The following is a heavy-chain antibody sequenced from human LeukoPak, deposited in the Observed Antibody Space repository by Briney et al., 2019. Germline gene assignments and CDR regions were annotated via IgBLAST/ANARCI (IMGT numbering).Heavy chain of an antibody. CDR3: ARHPFKVLGYFDY. Sequence: PSETLSLTCTVSGGSISSYYWSWLRQPPGKGLEWIGYIYTSGSTNYNPSLKSRVTISVDTSKNQFSLKLSSVTAADTAVYYCARHPFKVLGYFDYWGQGTLVTVSS. CDR2: IYTSGST. D-gene: IGHD2/OR15-2a*01. J-gene: IGHJ4*02. CDR1: GGSISSYY. V-gene: IGHV4-4*09.